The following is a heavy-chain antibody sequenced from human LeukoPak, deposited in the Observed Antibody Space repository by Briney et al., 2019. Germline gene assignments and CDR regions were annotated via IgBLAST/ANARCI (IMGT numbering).Heavy chain of an antibody. Sequence: GESLKISYQGSGFSFPIYWIGWVRQMAGKRLEWKGNNYPGDCDTTYSPSFQGQVSISADRSISTAYLQWSSLKTSDSAIYYCARRVGSKSSGYYMDVWGNGTTVTVSS. V-gene: IGHV5-51*01. D-gene: IGHD6-19*01. CDR2: NYPGDCDT. CDR3: ARRVGSKSSGYYMDV. CDR1: GFSFPIYW. J-gene: IGHJ6*03.